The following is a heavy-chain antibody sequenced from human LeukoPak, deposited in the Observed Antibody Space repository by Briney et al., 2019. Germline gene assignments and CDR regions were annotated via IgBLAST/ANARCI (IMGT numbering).Heavy chain of an antibody. CDR3: ARDYIDDVDY. Sequence: GGPVKVSCKASGYTFILYVLYWVRQALGQGLEGVGWISGYYGNTNYTRNLQGRVTMTTDTSTSTGSMELRMLTSDRTAVDFCARDYIDDVDYWGQGTPVTVSS. CDR1: GYTFILYV. J-gene: IGHJ4*02. D-gene: IGHD5-12*01. V-gene: IGHV1-18*01. CDR2: ISGYYGNT.